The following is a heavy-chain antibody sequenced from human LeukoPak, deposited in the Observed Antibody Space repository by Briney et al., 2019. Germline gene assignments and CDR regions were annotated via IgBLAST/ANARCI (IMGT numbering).Heavy chain of an antibody. CDR2: ISAYNGNT. D-gene: IGHD6-25*01. V-gene: IGHV1-18*01. Sequence: VASVTVSCKASGYTFTIYGISWVRQAPGQGLEWMGWISAYNGNTNYAQKLQGRVTMTTDTSTSTAYMELRSLRSDDTAVYYCARELAAVLDYWGQGTLVTVSS. CDR3: ARELAAVLDY. J-gene: IGHJ4*02. CDR1: GYTFTIYG.